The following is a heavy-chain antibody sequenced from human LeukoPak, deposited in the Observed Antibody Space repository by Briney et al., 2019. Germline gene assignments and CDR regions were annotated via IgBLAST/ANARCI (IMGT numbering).Heavy chain of an antibody. CDR2: INPNSGGT. Sequence: ASVQVSCKASGYTFTDYYMHWVRQAPGQGLEWMGWINPNSGGTNYAQKFQGRVTMTRDTSIDTAYMDLSRLRSDDTAVYYCAGGGQDALSRYYDLWTGLPFDIWGQGTMVTVSS. CDR3: AGGGQDALSRYYDLWTGLPFDI. J-gene: IGHJ3*02. D-gene: IGHD3-3*01. V-gene: IGHV1-2*02. CDR1: GYTFTDYY.